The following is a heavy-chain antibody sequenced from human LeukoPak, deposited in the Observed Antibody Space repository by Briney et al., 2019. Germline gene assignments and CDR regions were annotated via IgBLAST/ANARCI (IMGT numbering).Heavy chain of an antibody. CDR1: GFTFDDYG. Sequence: PGGSLRLSCAASGFTFDDYGMSWVRQAPGKGLEWVSGINWNGGSTGYADSVKGRFTISRDNAKNFLYLQMNSLRAEDTALYYCARGGLGRELLIFDIWGQGTMVTVSS. CDR3: ARGGLGRELLIFDI. D-gene: IGHD1-26*01. CDR2: INWNGGST. V-gene: IGHV3-20*04. J-gene: IGHJ3*02.